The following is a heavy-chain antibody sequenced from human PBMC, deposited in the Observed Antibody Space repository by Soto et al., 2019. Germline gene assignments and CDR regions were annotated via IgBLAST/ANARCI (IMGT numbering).Heavy chain of an antibody. CDR2: ISSASSET. Sequence: GSLRLSCGASGLSLSRASMNWVRQVPGKGLEWVASISSASSETWYADSVKGRLIISRDNDQNSLFLQMNTLRPEDSAIYYCARVAYWGPGTQVTVSS. CDR1: GLSLSRAS. V-gene: IGHV3-21*01. J-gene: IGHJ4*02. CDR3: ARVAY.